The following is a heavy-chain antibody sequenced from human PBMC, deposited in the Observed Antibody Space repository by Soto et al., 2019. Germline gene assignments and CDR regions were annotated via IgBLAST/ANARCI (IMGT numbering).Heavy chain of an antibody. Sequence: QVQLVQSGAEVKKPGASVKVSCKASGNTFTGYFMHWARQAPGQGLEWMGWISPNSAATNYAQKFQGRITMTRDTSISTAYMELSRLGSDDSAVYYCARDPGGSYAYWGQGTLVTVSS. J-gene: IGHJ4*02. CDR3: ARDPGGSYAY. D-gene: IGHD1-26*01. CDR1: GNTFTGYF. V-gene: IGHV1-2*02. CDR2: ISPNSAAT.